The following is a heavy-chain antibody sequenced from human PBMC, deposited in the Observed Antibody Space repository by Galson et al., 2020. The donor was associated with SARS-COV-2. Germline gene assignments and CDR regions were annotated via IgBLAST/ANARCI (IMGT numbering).Heavy chain of an antibody. V-gene: IGHV2-70*12. CDR2: IDWDDNK. CDR3: AHFRKYCTTTTCSTHYAMDV. D-gene: IGHD2-2*02. J-gene: IGHJ6*02. CDR1: GFSLSTSGMC. Sequence: ESGPTLVKPTQTLTLTCTFSGFSLSTSGMCVSWIRQPPGKALEWLAHIDWDDNKYYSTSLKTRLTISKDTSKNQVVLTMTNMDPVDTATYYCAHFRKYCTTTTCSTHYAMDVWGQGTTVTVSS.